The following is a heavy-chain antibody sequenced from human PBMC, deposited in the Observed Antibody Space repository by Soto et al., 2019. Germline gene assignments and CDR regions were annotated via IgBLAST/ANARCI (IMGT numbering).Heavy chain of an antibody. Sequence: GGSLRLSCSASGFIFSESTIYWVRQVPGKGLEAISAVSTSGRSTYYADSVKDRFTISRDNSKNTLFLQMGSLRPEDTAIYYCVKQAHGLDGVAFDYWGQGTQVTVSS. CDR3: VKQAHGLDGVAFDY. J-gene: IGHJ4*02. V-gene: IGHV3-64D*06. CDR2: VSTSGRST. D-gene: IGHD2-15*01. CDR1: GFIFSEST.